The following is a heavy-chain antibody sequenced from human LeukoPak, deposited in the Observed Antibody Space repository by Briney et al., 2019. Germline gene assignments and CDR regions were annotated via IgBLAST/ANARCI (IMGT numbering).Heavy chain of an antibody. CDR2: IYFSGST. J-gene: IGHJ4*02. CDR1: GGSISSYY. CDR3: ARQDYFDY. Sequence: SETLSLTCTVSGGSISSYYGSGIRQPPGRGLEWIWYIYFSGSTNYNPSLKSRVTISVDTSKNQFSLKLSSVTAADTAVYYCARQDYFDYWGQGTLVTVSS. V-gene: IGHV4-59*01.